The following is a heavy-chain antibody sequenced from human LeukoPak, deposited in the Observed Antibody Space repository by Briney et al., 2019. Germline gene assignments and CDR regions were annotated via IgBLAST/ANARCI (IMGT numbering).Heavy chain of an antibody. V-gene: IGHV4-61*05. D-gene: IGHD1-26*01. CDR2: IYYSGST. Sequence: PSETLSLTCTVSGDSISSSSYYWGWIRQPPGKGLEWIGYIYYSGSTNYNPSLKSRVTISVDTSKNQFSLKLSSVTAADTAVYFCARARRGSSGFDISGQGTMVTVSS. CDR3: ARARRGSSGFDI. CDR1: GDSISSSSYY. J-gene: IGHJ3*02.